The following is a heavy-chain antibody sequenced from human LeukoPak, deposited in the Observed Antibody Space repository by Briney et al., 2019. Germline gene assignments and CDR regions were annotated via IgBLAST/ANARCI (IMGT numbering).Heavy chain of an antibody. Sequence: QPGGSLRLSCAASGFTFSSYSMSWVRQAPGKGLEWVSAISSSGGSTDYTDSVKGRFTISRDNSKNTLYLQMNSLRAEDTAVYYCAKKMSITAASQVDYWGRGTLVTVSS. CDR2: ISSSGGST. CDR3: AKKMSITAASQVDY. V-gene: IGHV3-23*01. D-gene: IGHD1-20*01. CDR1: GFTFSSYS. J-gene: IGHJ4*02.